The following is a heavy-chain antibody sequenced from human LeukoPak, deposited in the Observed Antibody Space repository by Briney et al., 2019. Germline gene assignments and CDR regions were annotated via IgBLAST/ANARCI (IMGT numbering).Heavy chain of an antibody. Sequence: GRSLRLSCAASGFTFSSYAMHWVRQAPGKGLERVAVISYDGSNKYYADSVKGRFTISRDNSKNTLYLQMNSLRAEDTAVYYCARETVVVAATRLDYWGQGTLVTVSS. CDR2: ISYDGSNK. CDR3: ARETVVVAATRLDY. CDR1: GFTFSSYA. J-gene: IGHJ4*02. V-gene: IGHV3-30-3*01. D-gene: IGHD2-15*01.